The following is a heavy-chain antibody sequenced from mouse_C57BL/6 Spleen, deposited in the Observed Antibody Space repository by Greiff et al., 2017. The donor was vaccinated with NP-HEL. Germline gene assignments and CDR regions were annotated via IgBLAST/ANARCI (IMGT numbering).Heavy chain of an antibody. V-gene: IGHV1-69*01. CDR2: IDPSDSYT. D-gene: IGHD2-4*01. J-gene: IGHJ4*01. Sequence: QVQLQQPGAELVMPGASVKLSCKASGYTFTSYWMHWVKQRPGQGLEWIGEIDPSDSYTNYNQKFKGKSTLTVDKSSSTAYMQLSSLTSEDSAVYYCARGRDDYDYWGQGTSVTVSS. CDR1: GYTFTSYW. CDR3: ARGRDDYDY.